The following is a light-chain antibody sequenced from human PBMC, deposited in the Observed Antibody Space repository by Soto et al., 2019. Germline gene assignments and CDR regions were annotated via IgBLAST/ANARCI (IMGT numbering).Light chain of an antibody. Sequence: DIQMTQSPSPLSASVGHRATITCRSSQPISSWLAWYQQKPRKAPDLLIYKASTLQSGGPSRFSGGGSGTELALTTSSRKPDDFAAYYCHHDNSYPYTFAPGTKPVLK. V-gene: IGKV1-5*03. CDR3: HHDNSYPYT. CDR1: QPISSW. CDR2: KAS. J-gene: IGKJ2*01.